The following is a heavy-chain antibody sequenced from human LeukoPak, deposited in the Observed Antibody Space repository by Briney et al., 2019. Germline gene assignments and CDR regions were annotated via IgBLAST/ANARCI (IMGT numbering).Heavy chain of an antibody. D-gene: IGHD3-22*01. V-gene: IGHV1-3*01. CDR3: ALEAGITMIVAD. CDR2: INAGNGNT. J-gene: IGHJ4*02. CDR1: GYTFTSYA. Sequence: ASVKVSCKASGYTFTSYAMHWVRQAPGQRLEWMGWINAGNGNTKYSRKFQGRVTITRDTSASTAYMELSSLRSEDTAVYYCALEAGITMIVADWGQGTLVTVSS.